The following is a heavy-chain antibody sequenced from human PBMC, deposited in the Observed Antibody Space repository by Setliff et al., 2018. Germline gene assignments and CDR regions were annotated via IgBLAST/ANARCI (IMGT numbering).Heavy chain of an antibody. D-gene: IGHD2-15*01. Sequence: PSETLSLTCAASGGTFSDYYWTWIRQPPGKGLEWIGEINHYGSSNYNPSLKSRVTMSVDTSKNQFSLKLSSVTAADTALYYCARPNCSGGDCYSSAFDVWGHGTAVTVSS. CDR1: GGTFSDYY. CDR2: INHYGSS. CDR3: ARPNCSGGDCYSSAFDV. V-gene: IGHV4-34*01. J-gene: IGHJ3*01.